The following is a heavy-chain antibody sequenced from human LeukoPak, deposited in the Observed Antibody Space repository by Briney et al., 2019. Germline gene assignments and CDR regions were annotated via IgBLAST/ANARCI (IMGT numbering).Heavy chain of an antibody. V-gene: IGHV4-4*07. CDR2: IYTSGST. Sequence: SETLSLTCTVSGGSISSYYWCWIRQPAGKGLEWIGRIYTSGSTNYNPSLKSRVTISVDTSKNQFSLKLSSVTAADTAVYYCARDRKAYSSSHWYFDYWGQGTLVTVSS. D-gene: IGHD6-6*01. CDR1: GGSISSYY. J-gene: IGHJ4*02. CDR3: ARDRKAYSSSHWYFDY.